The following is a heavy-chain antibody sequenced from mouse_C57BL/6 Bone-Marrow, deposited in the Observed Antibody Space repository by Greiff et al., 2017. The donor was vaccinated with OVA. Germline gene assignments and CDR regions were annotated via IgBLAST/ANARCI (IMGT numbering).Heavy chain of an antibody. Sequence: EVMLVESGGGLVKPGGSLKLSCAASGFTFSSYAMSWVRQTPEKRLEWVATISDGGSYTYYPDNVKGRFTISRVNAKNNLYLQMSHLKSEDTAMYYCARDAYYGVDYWGQGTSVTVSS. J-gene: IGHJ4*01. V-gene: IGHV5-4*01. CDR2: ISDGGSYT. CDR1: GFTFSSYA. CDR3: ARDAYYGVDY.